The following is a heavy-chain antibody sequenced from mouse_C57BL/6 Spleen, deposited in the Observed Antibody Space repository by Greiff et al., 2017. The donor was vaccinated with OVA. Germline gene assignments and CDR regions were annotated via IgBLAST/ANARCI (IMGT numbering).Heavy chain of an antibody. CDR3: ANYYGSSYEGFAY. Sequence: QVQLQQPGAELVKPGASVKLSCKASGYTFTSYWMQWVKQRPGQGLEWIGEIDPSDSYTNYNQKFKGKATLTVDTSSSTAYMQLSSLASEDSAVYYCANYYGSSYEGFAYWGQGTLVTVSA. D-gene: IGHD1-1*01. CDR2: IDPSDSYT. V-gene: IGHV1-50*01. CDR1: GYTFTSYW. J-gene: IGHJ3*01.